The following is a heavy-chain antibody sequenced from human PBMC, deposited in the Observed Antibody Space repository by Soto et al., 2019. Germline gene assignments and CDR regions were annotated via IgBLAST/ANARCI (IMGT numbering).Heavy chain of an antibody. CDR3: ARLAHLSLYGSGSYSYFDD. CDR2: SYPGDSDT. D-gene: IGHD3-10*01. V-gene: IGHV5-51*01. CDR1: GYSFTSYW. J-gene: IGHJ4*02. Sequence: PGESLKISCKGSGYSFTSYWIGLVRQMPGKGLEWMGLSYPGDSDTSYSPSFQGQVAISADKSISTAYRQWSSLKASDTAMYYCARLAHLSLYGSGSYSYFDDWGQGTLVTVSS.